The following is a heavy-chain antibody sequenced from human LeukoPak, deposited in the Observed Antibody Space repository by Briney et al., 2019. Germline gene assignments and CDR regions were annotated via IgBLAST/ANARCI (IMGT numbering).Heavy chain of an antibody. Sequence: SETLSLTCAVYGGSFSGYYWGWIRQPPGKGLEWIGEINHSGSTNYNPSLKSRVTISVDTSKNQFSLKLSSVTAADTAVYYCARGSAAGLAYWGQGTLVTVSS. CDR1: GGSFSGYY. J-gene: IGHJ4*02. D-gene: IGHD6-13*01. V-gene: IGHV4-34*01. CDR3: ARGSAAGLAY. CDR2: INHSGST.